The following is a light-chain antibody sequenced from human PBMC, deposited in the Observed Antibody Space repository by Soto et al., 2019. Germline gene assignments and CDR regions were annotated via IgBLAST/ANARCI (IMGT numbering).Light chain of an antibody. V-gene: IGKV3-15*01. CDR3: QQYNTWGT. J-gene: IGKJ5*01. Sequence: EIVMTQSPATLSVSPGERATLSCRASQRVSSNLAWYQQKPGQAPRHLIYGASTRATGIPARFSGSGSGTEFTLTISSLQSEDFAVYYCQQYNTWGTFGQGTRLEIK. CDR2: GAS. CDR1: QRVSSN.